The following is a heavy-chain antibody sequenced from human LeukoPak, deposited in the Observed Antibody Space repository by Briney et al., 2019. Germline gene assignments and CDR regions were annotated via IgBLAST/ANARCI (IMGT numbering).Heavy chain of an antibody. J-gene: IGHJ4*02. D-gene: IGHD3-22*01. V-gene: IGHV4-34*01. Sequence: SETLSLTCAVYGGSFSGYYWSWIRQPPGKGLDWIGEINHSGSTNYNPSLKSRVTISVDTSKNQFSLKLTSVTAADTAVYYCARGRGYYDSSGYLPDSWGQGTLVTVSS. CDR3: ARGRGYYDSSGYLPDS. CDR2: INHSGST. CDR1: GGSFSGYY.